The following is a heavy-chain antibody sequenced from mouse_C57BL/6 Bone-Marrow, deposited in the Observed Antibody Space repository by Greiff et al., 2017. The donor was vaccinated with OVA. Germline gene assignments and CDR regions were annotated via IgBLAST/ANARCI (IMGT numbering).Heavy chain of an antibody. CDR1: GYTFTDYY. CDR2: INPNNGGT. D-gene: IGHD1-1*01. V-gene: IGHV1-26*01. CDR3: ARLGLRDGSRAWFAY. Sequence: VQLQQSGPELVKPGASVKISCKASGYTFTDYYMNWVKQSHGKSLEWIGDINPNNGGTSYNQKFKGKATLTVDKSSSTAYMELRSLTSEDSAVYYCARLGLRDGSRAWFAYWGQGTLVTVSA. J-gene: IGHJ3*01.